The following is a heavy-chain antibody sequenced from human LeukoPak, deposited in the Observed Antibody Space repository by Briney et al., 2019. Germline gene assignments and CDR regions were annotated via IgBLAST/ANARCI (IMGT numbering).Heavy chain of an antibody. V-gene: IGHV3-30*02. Sequence: GGSVRLSCSASGFTFCSFGMHRVPQAPDKGLVGVAYMRYGGSDQYYADSVQGRFIISRDNSKNTLYLQLNSLRAEYTAVYYCARGQRGAEIAALGYYYYMDVWGKGTTVTVSS. J-gene: IGHJ6*03. CDR2: MRYGGSDQ. CDR1: GFTFCSFG. CDR3: ARGQRGAEIAALGYYYYMDV. D-gene: IGHD6-6*01.